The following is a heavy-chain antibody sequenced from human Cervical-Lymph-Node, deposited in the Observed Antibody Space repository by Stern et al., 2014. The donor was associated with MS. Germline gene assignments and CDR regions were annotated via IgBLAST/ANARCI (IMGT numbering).Heavy chain of an antibody. CDR3: ARQYGHCSSNTCSVRYHVMDV. D-gene: IGHD2-2*01. Sequence: VQLVQSGVEVKEPGESLKISCQGSGYSFTSYYIVWVRQMPGKGLEWMGSIYPGYSETRYSPSFQGQVIISADKSISTAYLQWSSLRASDTAMYYCARQYGHCSSNTCSVRYHVMDVWGQGTTVTVSS. CDR1: GYSFTSYY. V-gene: IGHV5-51*03. CDR2: IYPGYSET. J-gene: IGHJ6*02.